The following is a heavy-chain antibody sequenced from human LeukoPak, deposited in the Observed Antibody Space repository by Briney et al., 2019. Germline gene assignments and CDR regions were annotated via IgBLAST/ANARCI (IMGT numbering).Heavy chain of an antibody. CDR3: ARDNEDCSSTSCYAGPVLDY. D-gene: IGHD2-2*01. V-gene: IGHV1-69*13. CDR1: GGTFSSYA. J-gene: IGHJ4*02. CDR2: IILIFGTA. Sequence: ASVKVSCKASGGTFSSYAISWVRQAPGQGLEWMGGIILIFGTANYAQKFQVRVTITADESTSTAYMELSSLRSEDTAVYYCARDNEDCSSTSCYAGPVLDYWGQGTLVTVSS.